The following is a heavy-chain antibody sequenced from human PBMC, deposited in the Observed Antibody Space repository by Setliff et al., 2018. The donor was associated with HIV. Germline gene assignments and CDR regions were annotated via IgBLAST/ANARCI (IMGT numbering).Heavy chain of an antibody. CDR1: GYTFTSYG. CDR3: ARGLTIFGVVHDAFDI. V-gene: IGHV1-18*01. D-gene: IGHD3-3*01. CDR2: ISTYNGNT. J-gene: IGHJ3*02. Sequence: ASVKVSCKASGYTFTSYGISWVRQAPGQGLEWMGWISTYNGNTNYAQKLQGRFTISRDDSKNSLHLQKNSLETEDTAVYYCARGLTIFGVVHDAFDIWGQGTMVTVSS.